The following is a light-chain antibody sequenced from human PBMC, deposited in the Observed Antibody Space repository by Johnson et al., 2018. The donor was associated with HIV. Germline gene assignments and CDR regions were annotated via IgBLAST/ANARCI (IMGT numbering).Light chain of an antibody. Sequence: QPVLTQPPSVSAAPGQKVTISCSGSTSNIGKSYVSWYQQLPGTAPKLLVYEDDKRPSDIPDRFSGSKSGTSATLGITGLQPGDEADYYCGTGDSNLSVDFVCGTGTKVTVL. CDR3: GTGDSNLSVDFV. V-gene: IGLV1-51*02. J-gene: IGLJ1*01. CDR1: TSNIGKSY. CDR2: EDD.